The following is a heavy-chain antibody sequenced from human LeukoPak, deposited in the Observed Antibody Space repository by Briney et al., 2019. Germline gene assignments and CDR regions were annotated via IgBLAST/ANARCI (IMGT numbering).Heavy chain of an antibody. CDR2: INPSGGST. CDR3: AYLVAEFNY. D-gene: IGHD6-19*01. CDR1: GGTFSSYA. Sequence: ASVKVSCKASGGTFSSYAISWVRQAPGQGLEWMGIINPSGGSTSYAQKFQGRVTMTRDTSTSTVYMELSSLRSEDTAVYYCAYLVAEFNYWGQGTLVTVSS. V-gene: IGHV1-46*01. J-gene: IGHJ4*02.